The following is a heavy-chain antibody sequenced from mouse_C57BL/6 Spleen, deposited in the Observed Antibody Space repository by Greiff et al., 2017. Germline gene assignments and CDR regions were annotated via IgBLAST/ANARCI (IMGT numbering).Heavy chain of an antibody. CDR2: IYIGTGYT. D-gene: IGHD1-1*02. Sequence: VQLQQSGAELVRPGSSVKMSCKTSGYTFTSYGINWVKQRPGQGLEWIGYIYIGTGYTEYNEKFKGKATLTSDTSSSTAYMQLSSLTSEDSAIYFCARGPGDYFDYWGQGTTHTVSS. J-gene: IGHJ2*01. CDR1: GYTFTSYG. CDR3: ARGPGDYFDY. V-gene: IGHV1-58*01.